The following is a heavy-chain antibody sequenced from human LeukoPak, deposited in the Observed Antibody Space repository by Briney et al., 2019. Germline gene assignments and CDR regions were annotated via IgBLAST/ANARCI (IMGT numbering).Heavy chain of an antibody. V-gene: IGHV4-34*01. CDR1: GGSFSGYY. Sequence: SETLSLTCAVYGGSFSGYYWSWIRQPPGKGLEWIGEINHSGSTNYNPSLKSRVTISVDTSKNQFSLKLSSVTAADTAVYYCARGGACSSTSCYGGYWFDPWGQGTLVTVSS. D-gene: IGHD2-2*01. J-gene: IGHJ5*02. CDR3: ARGGACSSTSCYGGYWFDP. CDR2: INHSGST.